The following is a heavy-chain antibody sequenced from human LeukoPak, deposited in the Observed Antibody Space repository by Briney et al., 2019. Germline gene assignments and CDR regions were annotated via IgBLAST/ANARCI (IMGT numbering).Heavy chain of an antibody. CDR1: GFTFSSHW. CDR3: AKVHFVRGFDF. D-gene: IGHD3-10*02. J-gene: IGHJ4*02. Sequence: PGGSLRLSCAASGFTFSSHWMHWVRQAPGKGLVWVSRINSDGSSISYADSVKGRFTISRDNAKNSLYLQMNSLRAEDTALYYCAKVHFVRGFDFWGQGTLVTVSS. V-gene: IGHV3-74*01. CDR2: INSDGSSI.